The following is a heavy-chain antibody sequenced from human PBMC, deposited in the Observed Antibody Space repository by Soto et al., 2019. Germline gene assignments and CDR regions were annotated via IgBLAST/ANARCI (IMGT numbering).Heavy chain of an antibody. D-gene: IGHD4-17*01. CDR1: GFSFSSFA. V-gene: IGHV3-23*01. CDR2: IGGSGVIT. J-gene: IGHJ4*02. Sequence: PWGSLRLSCRASGFSFSSFAMTWVRQAPGKGLEWVSSIGGSGVITYYADSVKGRFTISRDNSRNTLFLHMNSLRADDTAVYHCAKDPNGDYVGAFDSWGQGTLVTVSS. CDR3: AKDPNGDYVGAFDS.